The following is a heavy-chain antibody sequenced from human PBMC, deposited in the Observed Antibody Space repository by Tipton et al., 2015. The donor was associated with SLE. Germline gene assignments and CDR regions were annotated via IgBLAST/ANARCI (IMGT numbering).Heavy chain of an antibody. CDR2: IYYTGDT. J-gene: IGHJ4*02. CDR3: ARHDYDTYYFEY. V-gene: IGHV4-39*01. Sequence: TLSLTCAISGASIHNDTYYWGWIRQPPGKGLEWIGSIYYTGDTYYTPSLKSRVIISADTPKNQFSLKLSSVTAADTAVYYCARHDYDTYYFEYWGQGTLVTVFS. CDR1: GASIHNDTYY. D-gene: IGHD3-16*01.